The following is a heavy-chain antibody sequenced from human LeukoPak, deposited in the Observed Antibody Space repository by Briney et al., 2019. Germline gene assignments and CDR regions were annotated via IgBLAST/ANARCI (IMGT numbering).Heavy chain of an antibody. Sequence: PGGSLRLSCAASGFIFSNYAMYWVRQAPGKGLEWVAVISHDGTDKYYSDSAKGRFTISRDNSKNTLYLQMNSLRPEDTAVYYCARGAPPDVWGKGTTVTVSS. CDR1: GFIFSNYA. CDR2: ISHDGTDK. CDR3: ARGAPPDV. V-gene: IGHV3-30*04. J-gene: IGHJ6*04.